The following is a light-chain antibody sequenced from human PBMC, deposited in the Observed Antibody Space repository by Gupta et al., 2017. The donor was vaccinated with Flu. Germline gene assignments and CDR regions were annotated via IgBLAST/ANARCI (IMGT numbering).Light chain of an antibody. CDR1: HSVNND. Sequence: GYTATRSFSACHSVNNDLTCPQPKAGPSPSLLIYNASNRATGTPARFSGSGSGTDFTFTIISLEPEDFAVYYFQQRNSWPDTFGQGTKLEIK. CDR2: NAS. J-gene: IGKJ2*01. V-gene: IGKV3-11*01. CDR3: QQRNSWPDT.